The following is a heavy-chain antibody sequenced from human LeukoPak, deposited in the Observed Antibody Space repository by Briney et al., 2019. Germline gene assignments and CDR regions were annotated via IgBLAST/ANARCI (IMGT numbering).Heavy chain of an antibody. CDR3: ANYCSGGSCYSGNAFDT. CDR1: GYTFTGYY. J-gene: IGHJ3*02. CDR2: INPNSGGT. Sequence: ASVKVSCKASGYTFTGYYMHWVRQAPGQGLEWMGWINPNSGGTNYAQKFQGRVTMTRDTSISTAYMELSRLRSDDTAVYYCANYCSGGSCYSGNAFDTWGQGTMVTVSS. D-gene: IGHD2-15*01. V-gene: IGHV1-2*02.